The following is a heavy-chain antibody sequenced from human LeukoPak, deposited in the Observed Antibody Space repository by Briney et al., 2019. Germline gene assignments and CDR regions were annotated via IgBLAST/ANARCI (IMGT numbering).Heavy chain of an antibody. CDR3: AKDLLRGRAFDI. Sequence: PGGSLRLSCAASGFTFSSYAMSWVRQAPGKGLEWVSAISGSGGSTYYAGSVKGRFTISRDNSKNTLYLQMNSLRAEDTAVYYCAKDLLRGRAFDIWGQGTMVTVSS. CDR2: ISGSGGST. V-gene: IGHV3-23*01. CDR1: GFTFSSYA. J-gene: IGHJ3*02. D-gene: IGHD2-15*01.